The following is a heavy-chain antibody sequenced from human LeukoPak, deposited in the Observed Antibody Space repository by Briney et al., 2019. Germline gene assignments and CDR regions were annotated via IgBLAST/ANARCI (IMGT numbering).Heavy chain of an antibody. CDR1: GYTFTSYF. CDR2: INPNSGGT. J-gene: IGHJ4*02. CDR3: ARWMATVTTPDY. V-gene: IGHV1-2*02. Sequence: GASVKVSCKASGYTFTSYFMHWVRQAPGQGLEWMGWINPNSGGTNYAQKFQGRVTMTRDTSISTAYMELSRLRSDDTAVYYRARWMATVTTPDYWGQGTLVTVSS. D-gene: IGHD4-11*01.